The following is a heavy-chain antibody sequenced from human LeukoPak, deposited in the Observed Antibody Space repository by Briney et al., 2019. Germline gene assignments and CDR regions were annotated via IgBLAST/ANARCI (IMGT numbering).Heavy chain of an antibody. D-gene: IGHD3-9*01. V-gene: IGHV3-23*01. J-gene: IGHJ5*02. CDR1: GFTVSSNY. CDR2: ISGSGGST. Sequence: SGGSLRLSCAASGFTVSSNYMSWVRQAPGKGLEWVSAISGSGGSTYYADSVKGRFTISRDNSKNTLYLQMNSLRAEDTAVYYCAKEDYDILTGYLTDPWGQGTLVTVSS. CDR3: AKEDYDILTGYLTDP.